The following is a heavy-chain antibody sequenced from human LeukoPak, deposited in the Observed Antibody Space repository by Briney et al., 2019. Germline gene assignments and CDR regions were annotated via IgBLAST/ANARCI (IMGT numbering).Heavy chain of an antibody. CDR3: ARVEEWELLLAY. V-gene: IGHV1-18*01. CDR1: GYTFTSYG. Sequence: ASVKVSCKASGYTFTSYGISWVRQAPGQGLGWMGWISAYNGNTNYAQKLQGRVTMTTDTSTSKAYMELRSMRSDDTAVYYGARVEEWELLLAYWGQGTLVTVSS. D-gene: IGHD1-26*01. J-gene: IGHJ4*02. CDR2: ISAYNGNT.